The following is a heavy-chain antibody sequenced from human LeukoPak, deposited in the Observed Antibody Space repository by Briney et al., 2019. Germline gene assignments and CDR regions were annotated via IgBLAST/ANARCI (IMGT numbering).Heavy chain of an antibody. CDR1: GFTFRSYG. V-gene: IGHV3-33*06. D-gene: IGHD2-2*02. Sequence: PGRSLRLSCAASGFTFRSYGMHWVRQAPGKGLEWVAVIWYDGGSEYYADSAKGRFTISRDNSKNTLYLQMNSLRAEDTAVYYCAKGGREYQLLYLDVWGKGTTVTVSS. CDR2: IWYDGGSE. J-gene: IGHJ6*04. CDR3: AKGGREYQLLYLDV.